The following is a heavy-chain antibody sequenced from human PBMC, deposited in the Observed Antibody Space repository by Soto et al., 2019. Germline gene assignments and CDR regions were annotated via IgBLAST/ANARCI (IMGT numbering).Heavy chain of an antibody. CDR1: GVSVDSDY. CDR2: LYYSGTT. Sequence: QVQLQESGPGLVKPSETLSLTCSVSGVSVDSDYWSWIRQPPGKGLEWIGVLYYSGTTYYNPSLTRRVAISADKSKNQFSLRINSVTAADTAVYYCARHNWGTADPFYHMDVWGRGTTVTVSS. D-gene: IGHD7-27*01. CDR3: ARHNWGTADPFYHMDV. J-gene: IGHJ6*03. V-gene: IGHV4-59*08.